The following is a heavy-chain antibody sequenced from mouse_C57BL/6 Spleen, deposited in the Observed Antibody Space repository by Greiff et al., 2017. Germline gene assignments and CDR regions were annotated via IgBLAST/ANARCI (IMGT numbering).Heavy chain of an antibody. CDR3: AVLAPAMDY. CDR2: IHPSDSDT. V-gene: IGHV1-74*01. J-gene: IGHJ4*01. D-gene: IGHD6-1*01. Sequence: QVQLQPGAELLKPGASVKVSCKDSGYTFSTYWMHCVKQRTGQGLLWFGRIHPSDSDTNYNQKFKGTATVTVYTSSSTDYMQLSSLTSEDSSVYYCAVLAPAMDYWGQGTSVTVSS. CDR1: GYTFSTYW.